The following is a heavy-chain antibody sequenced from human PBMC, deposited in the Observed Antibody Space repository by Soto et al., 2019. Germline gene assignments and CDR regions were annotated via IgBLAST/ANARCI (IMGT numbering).Heavy chain of an antibody. CDR2: IDWNRATV. Sequence: EVQLVESGGGVVQPGGSLRLSCQASGFIFDDYALHWVRQVPGKGLEWVSGIDWNRATVGYADSVKGRFTLSRDNARNSVVLQMNSLGLEDTAFYYCVKDVGSRHYDFTNVDSWGQGTLVTVS. CDR1: GFIFDDYA. D-gene: IGHD3-3*01. J-gene: IGHJ4*02. CDR3: VKDVGSRHYDFTNVDS. V-gene: IGHV3-9*01.